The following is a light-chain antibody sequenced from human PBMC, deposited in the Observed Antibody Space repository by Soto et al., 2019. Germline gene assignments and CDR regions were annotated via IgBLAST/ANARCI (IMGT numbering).Light chain of an antibody. V-gene: IGLV1-47*02. Sequence: QAVVTQPPSTSGTPGQRVTISCSGDSSNIAKNYVYWYQQVPGMAPKLLIYSDNQRPSGVPDRFSGSKSSTSASLAISGLRSEDEADYYCAAWDDRLSGYGFGGGTQLTVL. CDR2: SDN. CDR1: SSNIAKNY. J-gene: IGLJ7*01. CDR3: AAWDDRLSGYG.